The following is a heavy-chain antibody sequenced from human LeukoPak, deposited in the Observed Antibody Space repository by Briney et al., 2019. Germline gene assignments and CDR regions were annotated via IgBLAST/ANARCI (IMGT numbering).Heavy chain of an antibody. CDR1: RFTFNSYA. V-gene: IGHV3-33*01. D-gene: IGHD6-19*01. CDR3: ARAGSGWYEIDS. Sequence: GRFLRLPCAASRFTFNSYAMHWVRQVPGKGLDWVALIWSDGSNKYYADSVKGRFTISRDISKNTLYLQMNSLRAEDTALYYCARAGSGWYEIDSWGQGTLVTVSS. J-gene: IGHJ4*02. CDR2: IWSDGSNK.